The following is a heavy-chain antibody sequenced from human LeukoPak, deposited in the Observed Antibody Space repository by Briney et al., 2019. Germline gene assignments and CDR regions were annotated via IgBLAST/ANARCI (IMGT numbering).Heavy chain of an antibody. D-gene: IGHD3-22*01. J-gene: IGHJ4*02. Sequence: GGSLRLSCAASGFTFDDYGMSWVRQAPGKGLEWVSGINWSGGSTGYADSVKGRFTISRDNAKNSLYLQMNSLRAEDTAVYYCARGDPYYYDSSGYRSWDYWGQGTLVTVSS. CDR3: ARGDPYYYDSSGYRSWDY. V-gene: IGHV3-20*04. CDR1: GFTFDDYG. CDR2: INWSGGST.